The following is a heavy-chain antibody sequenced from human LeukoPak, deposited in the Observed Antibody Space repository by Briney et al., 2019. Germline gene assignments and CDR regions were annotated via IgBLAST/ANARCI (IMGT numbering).Heavy chain of an antibody. D-gene: IGHD6-19*01. CDR3: AKDEAVAGICFDY. CDR2: ISGSGGST. V-gene: IGHV3-23*01. CDR1: GFTFSSYA. J-gene: IGHJ4*02. Sequence: AGGSLRLSCAASGFTFSSYAMSWVRQAPGKGLEWVSAISGSGGSTYYADSVKGRFTISRDNSKNTLYLQMNSLRAEDTAVYYCAKDEAVAGICFDYWGQGTLVTVSS.